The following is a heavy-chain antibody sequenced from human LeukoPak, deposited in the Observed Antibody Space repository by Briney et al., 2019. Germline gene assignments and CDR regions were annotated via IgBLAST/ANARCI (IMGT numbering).Heavy chain of an antibody. V-gene: IGHV3-33*01. CDR3: ARDTYSSSWYPDY. J-gene: IGHJ4*02. D-gene: IGHD6-13*01. CDR1: GFTFSSYG. CDR2: IWYDGSNK. Sequence: GGPLRLSCAASGFTFSSYGMHGVRQAPGKGLEGVAVIWYDGSNKYYADSVKGRFTISRDNSKNTLYLQMNSLRAEDTAVYYCARDTYSSSWYPDYWGQGTLVTVSS.